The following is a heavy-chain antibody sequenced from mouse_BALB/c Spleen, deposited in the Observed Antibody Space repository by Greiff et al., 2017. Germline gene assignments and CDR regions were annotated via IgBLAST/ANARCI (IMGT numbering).Heavy chain of an antibody. CDR2: ISSGGST. J-gene: IGHJ2*01. D-gene: IGHD1-1*01. CDR3: ARDRYYGLDY. Sequence: EVKVVESGGGLVKPGGSLKLSCAASGFTFSSYAMSWVRQTPEKRLEWVASISSGGSTYYPDSVKGRFTISRDNARNILYLQMSSLRSEDTAMYYCARDRYYGLDYWGQGTTLTVSS. V-gene: IGHV5-6-5*01. CDR1: GFTFSSYA.